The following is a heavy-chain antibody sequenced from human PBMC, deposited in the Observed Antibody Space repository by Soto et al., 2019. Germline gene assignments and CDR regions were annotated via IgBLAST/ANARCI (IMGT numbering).Heavy chain of an antibody. CDR3: AKSVSSSWPYYYYYGMDV. CDR1: GFTFSSYA. V-gene: IGHV3-23*01. CDR2: ISGSGGST. D-gene: IGHD6-13*01. Sequence: GGSLRLSCAASGFTFSSYAMSWVRQAPGKGLEWVSAISGSGGSTYYADSVKGRFTISRDNSKNTLYLQMNSLRAEDTAVYYCAKSVSSSWPYYYYYGMDVWGQGTTVTVSS. J-gene: IGHJ6*02.